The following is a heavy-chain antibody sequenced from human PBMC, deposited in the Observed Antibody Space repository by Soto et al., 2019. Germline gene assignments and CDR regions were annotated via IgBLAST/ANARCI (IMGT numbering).Heavy chain of an antibody. Sequence: SETLSLTCTVSGGSISSGYYYWSWIRQPPGKGLEWLGYIYYSGSSYYNPFLKSRVTISVDTSKNQFSLKLSSVAAADTAVYYCATGSRGPRWFFDYWGQGTLVTVPQ. CDR2: IYYSGSS. CDR1: GGSISSGYYY. D-gene: IGHD2-15*01. V-gene: IGHV4-30-4*02. CDR3: ATGSRGPRWFFDY. J-gene: IGHJ4*02.